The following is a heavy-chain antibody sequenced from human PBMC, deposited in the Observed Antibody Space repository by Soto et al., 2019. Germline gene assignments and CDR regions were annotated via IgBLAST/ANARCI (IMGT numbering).Heavy chain of an antibody. V-gene: IGHV3-23*01. CDR2: ISGSGGST. D-gene: IGHD4-17*01. CDR1: GFTFSSYA. CDR3: ANYPTTVTTFYYYYYMDV. Sequence: GSLRLSCAASGFTFSSYAMSWVRQAPGKGLEWVSAISGSGGSTYYADSVKGRFTISRDNSKNTLYLQMNSLRAEDTAVYYCANYPTTVTTFYYYYYMDVWGKGTTVTVSS. J-gene: IGHJ6*03.